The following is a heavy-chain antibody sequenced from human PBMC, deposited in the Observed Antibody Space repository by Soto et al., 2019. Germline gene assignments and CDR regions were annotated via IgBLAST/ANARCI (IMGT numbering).Heavy chain of an antibody. J-gene: IGHJ4*02. D-gene: IGHD3-10*01. Sequence: ASVKVSCKSSGFTFTSYAIHWLRQAPGQRPQWMGWINGGSGNTKYSQDFQGRVTFTRDTFATTAYLELSSLRSEGTAVYYCARVPPWGNSAGDYYIQHYDSWGQGTPVTVSS. CDR2: INGGSGNT. V-gene: IGHV1-3*01. CDR1: GFTFTSYA. CDR3: ARVPPWGNSAGDYYIQHYDS.